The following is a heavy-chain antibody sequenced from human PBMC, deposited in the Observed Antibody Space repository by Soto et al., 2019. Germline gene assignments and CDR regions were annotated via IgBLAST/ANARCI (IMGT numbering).Heavy chain of an antibody. J-gene: IGHJ4*02. V-gene: IGHV4-34*01. CDR3: VGFRVVVAARGDY. CDR2: INHSGST. CDR1: GGSFSGYY. Sequence: QVQLQQWGAGLLKPSETLSLTCAVYGGSFSGYYWSWIRQPPGKGLEWIGEINHSGSTNYTPSLKSRVTISVDTSKNQFSLKLIYVTAADTAVYYCVGFRVVVAARGDYWGQGTMVTVSS. D-gene: IGHD2-15*01.